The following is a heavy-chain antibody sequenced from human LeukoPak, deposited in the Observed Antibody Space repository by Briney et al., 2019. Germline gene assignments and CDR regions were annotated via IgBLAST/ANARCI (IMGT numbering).Heavy chain of an antibody. Sequence: GGSLRLSCAASGFTFSSYSMNWVRQAPGKGLEWVSAISGSGGSTYYADSVKGRFTISRDNSKNTLYLQVNSLRAEDTAVYYCAKLAWIQLWLRSYFDYWGQGTLVTVSS. D-gene: IGHD5-18*01. CDR2: ISGSGGST. CDR3: AKLAWIQLWLRSYFDY. V-gene: IGHV3-23*01. J-gene: IGHJ4*02. CDR1: GFTFSSYS.